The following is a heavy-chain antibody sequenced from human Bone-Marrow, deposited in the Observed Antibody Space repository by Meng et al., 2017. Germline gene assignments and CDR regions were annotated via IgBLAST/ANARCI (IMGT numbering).Heavy chain of an antibody. Sequence: ASVNVSCKPSGYNFPDYWLHWVRRAPGQGLEWMGRIDPKSGDTHYAQRFQGRVTLTGDMSISTAYMELSGLRSDDTAIYYCVRDENISLGKLFGDDWGQGTLVTVSS. CDR3: VRDENISLGKLFGDD. D-gene: IGHD2-21*01. J-gene: IGHJ4*02. V-gene: IGHV1-2*06. CDR2: IDPKSGDT. CDR1: GYNFPDYW.